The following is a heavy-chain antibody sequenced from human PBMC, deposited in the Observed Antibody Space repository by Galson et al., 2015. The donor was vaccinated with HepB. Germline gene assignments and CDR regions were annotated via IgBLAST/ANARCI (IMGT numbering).Heavy chain of an antibody. J-gene: IGHJ4*02. V-gene: IGHV3-23*01. CDR1: GFTFRSFG. CDR3: APRPYGGAGVVTALDY. Sequence: SLRLSCAVSGFTFRSFGMYWVRQAPGKGLEFVSGISDSGYNTYYADFVKDRFTISRDNSKNMLYLQMNSLRAEDTAVYYCAPRPYGGAGVVTALDYWGQGTLVTVSS. CDR2: ISDSGYNT. D-gene: IGHD2-8*02.